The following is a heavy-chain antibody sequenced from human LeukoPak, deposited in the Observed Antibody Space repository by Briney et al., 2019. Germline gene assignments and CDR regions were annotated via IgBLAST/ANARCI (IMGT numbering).Heavy chain of an antibody. D-gene: IGHD3-16*02. J-gene: IGHJ5*02. Sequence: TLSLTCAVSGGSISSGGYSWSWIRQPPGKGLEWIGYIYHSGSTYYNPSLKSRVTISVDTSKNQFSLKLSSVTAADTAVYYCARVGSIMITFGGVILFDPWGQGTLVTVSS. V-gene: IGHV4-30-2*01. CDR2: IYHSGST. CDR3: ARVGSIMITFGGVILFDP. CDR1: GGSISSGGYS.